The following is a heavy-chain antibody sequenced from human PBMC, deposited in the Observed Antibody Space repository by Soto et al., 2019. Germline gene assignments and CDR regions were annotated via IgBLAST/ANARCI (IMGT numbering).Heavy chain of an antibody. J-gene: IGHJ4*02. Sequence: PGGSLRLSCAASGFTFSSYAMSWVRQAPGKGLEWVSAISGSGGSTYYADSVKGRFTISRDNSENTLYLQMNSLRAEDTAVYYCAKANRITMIVVVFDYWGQGTLVTVSS. V-gene: IGHV3-23*01. D-gene: IGHD3-22*01. CDR3: AKANRITMIVVVFDY. CDR1: GFTFSSYA. CDR2: ISGSGGST.